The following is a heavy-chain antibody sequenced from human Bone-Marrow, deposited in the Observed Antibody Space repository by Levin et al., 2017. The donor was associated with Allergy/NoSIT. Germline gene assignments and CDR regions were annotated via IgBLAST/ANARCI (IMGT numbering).Heavy chain of an antibody. CDR3: ARDIDYYYYMDV. CDR1: GASVNSGSNY. Sequence: RSGGSLRLSCTVSGASVNSGSNYWSWIRQSPGKGLEWIGNIDYSGGTNYNPSLRSRVTISADTSKNQFSLNLSSVTAADTAVYYCARDIDYYYYMDVWGKGTTVTVSS. CDR2: IDYSGGT. V-gene: IGHV4-61*01. D-gene: IGHD3-16*02. J-gene: IGHJ6*03.